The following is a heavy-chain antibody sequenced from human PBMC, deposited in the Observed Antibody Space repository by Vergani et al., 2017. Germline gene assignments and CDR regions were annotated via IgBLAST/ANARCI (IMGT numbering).Heavy chain of an antibody. D-gene: IGHD3-22*01. Sequence: EVQLLESGGDLVQPGGSLRLSCAASGFTFDDYAMHWVRQAPGKGLEWVSLISWDGGSTYYADSVKGRFTISRDNSKNSLYLQMNSLRAEDTALYYCAKDRRDSSGYYFDYWGQGTLVTVSS. J-gene: IGHJ4*02. V-gene: IGHV3-43D*03. CDR2: ISWDGGST. CDR1: GFTFDDYA. CDR3: AKDRRDSSGYYFDY.